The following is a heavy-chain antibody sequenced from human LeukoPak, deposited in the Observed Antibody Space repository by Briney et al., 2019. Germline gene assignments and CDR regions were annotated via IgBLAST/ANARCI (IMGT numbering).Heavy chain of an antibody. CDR3: AREVWFGELDYYYMDV. CDR1: GGSISSGSYY. Sequence: PSETLSLTCTVSGGSISSGSYYWSWIRQPAGKGLEWIGRIYTSGSTNYNPSLKSRVTISVDTSKNQFSLKLSSVTAADTAVYYCAREVWFGELDYYYMDVWGKGTTVTVSS. J-gene: IGHJ6*03. CDR2: IYTSGST. V-gene: IGHV4-61*02. D-gene: IGHD3-10*01.